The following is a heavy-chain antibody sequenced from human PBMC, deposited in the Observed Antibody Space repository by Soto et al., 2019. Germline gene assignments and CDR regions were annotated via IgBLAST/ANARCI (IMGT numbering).Heavy chain of an antibody. V-gene: IGHV3-72*01. J-gene: IGHJ4*02. Sequence: GGSLRLSCVASGFTFSDHYMDWVRQAPGKGLEWVGRSRNKANSYTTEYAASVKGRFSISRDDSKNSLYLQMNSLKTEDTAVYYWARVYCSSSRCQTTWYYLDYWGQGT. CDR1: GFTFSDHY. CDR3: ARVYCSSSRCQTTWYYLDY. CDR2: SRNKANSYTT. D-gene: IGHD2-2*01.